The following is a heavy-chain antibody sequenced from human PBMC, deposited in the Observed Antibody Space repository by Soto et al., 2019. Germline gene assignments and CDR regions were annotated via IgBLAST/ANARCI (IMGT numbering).Heavy chain of an antibody. Sequence: GESLKISCQGSGYSFTSYWIGWVRQMPGKGLEWMGIIYPGDSDTRYSPSFQGQVTISADKSISTAYLQWSSLKASDTAMYYCARAEVDYYDSSGYYNWFDPWGQGTLVTVSS. CDR3: ARAEVDYYDSSGYYNWFDP. CDR1: GYSFTSYW. CDR2: IYPGDSDT. D-gene: IGHD3-22*01. J-gene: IGHJ5*02. V-gene: IGHV5-51*01.